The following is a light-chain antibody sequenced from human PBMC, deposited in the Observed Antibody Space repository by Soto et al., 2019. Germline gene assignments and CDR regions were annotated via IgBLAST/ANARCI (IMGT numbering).Light chain of an antibody. CDR1: QGVRSS. J-gene: IGKJ5*01. CDR2: AAT. CDR3: QQLHSYPFT. V-gene: IGKV1-9*01. Sequence: DIQLIQSAPSRYGSVGDTVSLTCRASQGVRSSLDWYHPQPGTAPKLLIYAATTLQSGVPSRFSGSVSGTDFTLTINSLQPEDFATYYGQQLHSYPFTFGQGTRREIK.